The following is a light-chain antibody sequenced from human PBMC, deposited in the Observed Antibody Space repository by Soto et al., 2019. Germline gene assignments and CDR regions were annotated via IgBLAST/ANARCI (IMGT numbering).Light chain of an antibody. CDR2: DAS. Sequence: DIQMTQSPSTLSSSVGDGVTITCGASQNLSVWFAWYQQRPGKAPKILIYDASNLATGVSSRFSGSGSGTEFTLTIRSLQPDDFATYYCQQYDSSSPTFGQGTKLEIK. V-gene: IGKV1-5*01. J-gene: IGKJ2*01. CDR3: QQYDSSSPT. CDR1: QNLSVW.